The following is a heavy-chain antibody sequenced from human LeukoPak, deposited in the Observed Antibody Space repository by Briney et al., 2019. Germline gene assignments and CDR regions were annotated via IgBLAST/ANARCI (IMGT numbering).Heavy chain of an antibody. CDR2: ISSSSSYI. CDR1: GFTFSSYA. CDR3: AKGTDFWSGYCDY. V-gene: IGHV3-23*01. J-gene: IGHJ4*02. D-gene: IGHD3-3*01. Sequence: GGSLRLSCAASGFTFSSYAMSWVRQAPGKGLEWVSSISSSSSYIYYADSVKGRFTISRDNSKNTLYLQMNSLRAEDTAVYYCAKGTDFWSGYCDYWGQGTLVTVSS.